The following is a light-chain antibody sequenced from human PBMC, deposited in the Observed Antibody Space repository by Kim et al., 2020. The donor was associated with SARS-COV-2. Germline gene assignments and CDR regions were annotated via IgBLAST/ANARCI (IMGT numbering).Light chain of an antibody. Sequence: SYELTQPPSVSVSPGPTASITCSGDKLGDKYACWYQQKPGQSPVLVIYQDSKRPSGIPERFSGSNSGNTATLTISGTQAMDEADYYCQAWDSSTVV. J-gene: IGLJ2*01. V-gene: IGLV3-1*01. CDR2: QDS. CDR1: KLGDKY. CDR3: QAWDSSTVV.